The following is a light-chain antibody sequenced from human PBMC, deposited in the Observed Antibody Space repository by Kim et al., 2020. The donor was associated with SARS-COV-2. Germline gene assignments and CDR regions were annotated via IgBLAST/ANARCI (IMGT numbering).Light chain of an antibody. CDR3: SSCTSSGSLDYV. J-gene: IGLJ1*01. V-gene: IGLV2-14*03. CDR1: YIDIGSAVS. Sequence: SITISQSGTYIDIGSAVSVFWYQQHPGKALSLIIYDVSERPSAVSARFSGSKSGNTASLTISGLHSEDEADYYCSSCTSSGSLDYVFGDGTKVTVL. CDR2: DVS.